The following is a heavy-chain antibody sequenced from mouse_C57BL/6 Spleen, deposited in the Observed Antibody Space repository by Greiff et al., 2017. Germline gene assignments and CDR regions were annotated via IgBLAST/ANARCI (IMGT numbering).Heavy chain of an antibody. Sequence: VKLQQSGAELARPGASVKMSCKASGYTFTSYTMHWVKQRPGQGLEWIGYINPSSGYTKYNQKFKDKATLTADKSSSTAYMQLSSLTSEDSAVYYCARSNTGTGAMDYWGQGTSGTVSS. CDR2: INPSSGYT. V-gene: IGHV1-4*01. D-gene: IGHD4-1*01. J-gene: IGHJ4*01. CDR1: GYTFTSYT. CDR3: ARSNTGTGAMDY.